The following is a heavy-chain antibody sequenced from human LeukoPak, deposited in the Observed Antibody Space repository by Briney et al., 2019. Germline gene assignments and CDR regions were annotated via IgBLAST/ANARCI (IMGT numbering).Heavy chain of an antibody. Sequence: SETLSLTCTVSGGSISSYYWSWIRQPPGKGLEWIGYIYYSGSTNYNPSLKSRVTISVDTSKNQFSLKLSSVTAADTAVYYCARGGLYGDTLDYWGQGTLVTVSS. CDR3: ARGGLYGDTLDY. D-gene: IGHD4-17*01. CDR1: GGSISSYY. CDR2: IYYSGST. J-gene: IGHJ4*02. V-gene: IGHV4-59*01.